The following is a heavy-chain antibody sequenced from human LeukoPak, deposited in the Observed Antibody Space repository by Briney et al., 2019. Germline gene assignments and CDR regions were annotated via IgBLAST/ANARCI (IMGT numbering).Heavy chain of an antibody. CDR2: IFYSGGT. CDR1: GGSISSYY. D-gene: IGHD2-2*01. Sequence: SETLSLTCTVSGGSISSYYWSWIRQPPGKGLEWIGYIFYSGGTHYSPSLNSRVTISLDTSKNQFSLKLASVTAADTAVYYCARPGSSTSFIGTFDIWGQGTMVTVSS. V-gene: IGHV4-59*01. CDR3: ARPGSSTSFIGTFDI. J-gene: IGHJ3*02.